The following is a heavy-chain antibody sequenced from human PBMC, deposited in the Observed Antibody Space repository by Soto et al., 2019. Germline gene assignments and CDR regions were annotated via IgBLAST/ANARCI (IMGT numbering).Heavy chain of an antibody. CDR1: GGSVSSSNYY. D-gene: IGHD3-9*01. CDR3: ARREGLATISYYFDY. Sequence: QLQLQESGPGLVKPSETLSLTCTVSGGSVSSSNYYWGWIRQSPGKGLEWIGSIYYSGSTYYNPSLESRVTISVDKSKNHFSLKVISVTAADTAVYYCARREGLATISYYFDYWGQGTLVTVAS. CDR2: IYYSGST. V-gene: IGHV4-39*02. J-gene: IGHJ4*02.